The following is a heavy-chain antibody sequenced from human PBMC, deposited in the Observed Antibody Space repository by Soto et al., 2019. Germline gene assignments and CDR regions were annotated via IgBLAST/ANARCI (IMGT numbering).Heavy chain of an antibody. CDR1: GGSISSGGYY. V-gene: IGHV4-39*01. D-gene: IGHD3-3*01. CDR3: ARVYYDFWSGYTIDY. J-gene: IGHJ4*02. CDR2: IYYSGST. Sequence: SETLSLTCTVSGGSISSGGYYWSWIRQHPGKGLEWIGYIYYSGSTYYNPSLKSRVTISVDTSKNQFSLKLSSVTAADTAVYYCARVYYDFWSGYTIDYWGQGTLVTVSS.